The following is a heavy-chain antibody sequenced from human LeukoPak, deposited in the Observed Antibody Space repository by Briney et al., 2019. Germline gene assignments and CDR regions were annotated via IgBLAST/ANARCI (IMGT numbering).Heavy chain of an antibody. D-gene: IGHD6-19*01. Sequence: GGSLRLSCAASGFTFRNSWMNWVRQAPGKGLEWVSDISGSGGSTFYADSVKGRFTISRDNSNNTLYLQMNSLRVDDTAVYYCAKGQYSSGWYGLDVWGQGTTVTVSS. CDR1: GFTFRNSW. V-gene: IGHV3-23*01. CDR2: ISGSGGST. CDR3: AKGQYSSGWYGLDV. J-gene: IGHJ6*02.